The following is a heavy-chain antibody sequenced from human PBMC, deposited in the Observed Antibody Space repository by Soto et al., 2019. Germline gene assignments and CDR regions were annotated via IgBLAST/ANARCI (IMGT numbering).Heavy chain of an antibody. V-gene: IGHV1-69*13. CDR2: IIPIFGTA. CDR1: GGTFSSYA. D-gene: IGHD3-10*01. Sequence: SVKVSCKASGGTFSSYAISWVRQAPGQGLEWMGGIIPIFGTANYAQKFQGRVTITADESTSTAYMELSSLRSEDTAVYYCARDLGAEYYYGSGSRGYYYYYGMDVWGQGTTVTVSS. J-gene: IGHJ6*02. CDR3: ARDLGAEYYYGSGSRGYYYYYGMDV.